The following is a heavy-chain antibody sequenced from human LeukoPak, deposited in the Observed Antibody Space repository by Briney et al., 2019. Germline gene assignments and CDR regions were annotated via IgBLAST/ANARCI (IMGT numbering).Heavy chain of an antibody. CDR3: ARITVVTEIDY. D-gene: IGHD4-23*01. CDR1: GGSISSGDYY. CDR2: IYYSGST. J-gene: IGHJ4*02. Sequence: SETLSLTCTVSGGSISSGDYYWSWIRQPPGKGLEWIGYIYYSGSTYYNPSLKSRVTISVDTSKNQFSLKLSSVTAADTAVHYCARITVVTEIDYWGQGTLVTVSS. V-gene: IGHV4-30-4*01.